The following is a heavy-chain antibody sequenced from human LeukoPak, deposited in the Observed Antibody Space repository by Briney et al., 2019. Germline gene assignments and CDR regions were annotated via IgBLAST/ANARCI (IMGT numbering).Heavy chain of an antibody. J-gene: IGHJ3*02. D-gene: IGHD4-17*01. CDR1: GGAISGYD. V-gene: IGHV4-4*07. CDR2: FYDSGRT. Sequence: PSETLSLTCKVSGGAISGYDWSWIRQPAGKGLEWIGLFYDSGRTTYNPSLKSRVTMSVATSKNQFSLKVSSVTAADTGVYYCARRAVTSPNDDAFDIWGQGTRVTVSS. CDR3: ARRAVTSPNDDAFDI.